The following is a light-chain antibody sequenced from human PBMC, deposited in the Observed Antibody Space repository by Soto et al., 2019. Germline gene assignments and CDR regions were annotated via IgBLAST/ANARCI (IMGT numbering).Light chain of an antibody. CDR2: GAS. CDR1: QSVSRNY. Sequence: EIVLTQSPGTLSLSPGGRATLSCRASQSVSRNYVAWYQQKPGQSPRLLIYGASNRASGIPDRFRGSASGADFTLSIARLEPEDFAMYYCQQYGSTPLTFGGGTKV. CDR3: QQYGSTPLT. J-gene: IGKJ4*01. V-gene: IGKV3-20*01.